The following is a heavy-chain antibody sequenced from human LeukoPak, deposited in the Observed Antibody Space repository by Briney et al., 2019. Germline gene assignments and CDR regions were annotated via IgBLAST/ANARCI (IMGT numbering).Heavy chain of an antibody. V-gene: IGHV4-39*01. CDR1: GGSISSSSYY. J-gene: IGHJ4*02. CDR2: IYYSGST. Sequence: PSETLSLTCTVSGGSISSSSYYWGWIRQPPGKGLEWIGTIYYSGSTYYNPSLKSRVTISADTSKNQFSLKLSSVTAADTAVYYCARLGNYCGSGTYWDSWGQGTLVTVSS. CDR3: ARLGNYCGSGTYWDS. D-gene: IGHD3-10*01.